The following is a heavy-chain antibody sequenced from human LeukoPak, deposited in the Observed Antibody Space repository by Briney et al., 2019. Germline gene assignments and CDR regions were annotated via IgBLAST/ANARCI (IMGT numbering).Heavy chain of an antibody. V-gene: IGHV3-43*01. D-gene: IGHD3-22*01. J-gene: IGHJ4*02. Sequence: GGSLRLSCAASGFTFDDYTMHWVRQAPGKGLEWVSLISWDGGSTYYADSVKGRFTNSRDNSKNSLYLQMNSLRTEDTALYYCAKGTYYYDSSGYPYADYWGQGTLVTVSS. CDR1: GFTFDDYT. CDR3: AKGTYYYDSSGYPYADY. CDR2: ISWDGGST.